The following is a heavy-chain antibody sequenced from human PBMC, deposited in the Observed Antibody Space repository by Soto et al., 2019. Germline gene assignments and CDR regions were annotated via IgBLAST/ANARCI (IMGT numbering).Heavy chain of an antibody. CDR2: ISYDEIDK. CDR1: GFTFSNYT. V-gene: IGHV3-30*04. Sequence: GGSLRLSCAASGFTFSNYTMHWVRQAPGKGLEWVALISYDEIDKYFADAVKGRFTISRDNSKNTLYLQRDSLRAEDTAVYYCAGRSGSSDYWGRGTLVTVSS. J-gene: IGHJ4*02. D-gene: IGHD3-10*01. CDR3: AGRSGSSDY.